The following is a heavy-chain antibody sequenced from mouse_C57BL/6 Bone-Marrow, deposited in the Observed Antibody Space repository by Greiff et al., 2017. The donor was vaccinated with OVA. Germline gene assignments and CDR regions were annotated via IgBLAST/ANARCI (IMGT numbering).Heavy chain of an antibody. CDR1: GFTFSSYG. J-gene: IGHJ1*03. D-gene: IGHD1-1*01. CDR2: ISSGGSYT. V-gene: IGHV5-6*01. CDR3: ARHLRYYGSSYWYFDV. Sequence: EVKLMESGGDLVKPGGSLKLSCAASGFTFSSYGMSWVRQTPDKRLEWVATISSGGSYTYYPDSVKGRFTISRDNAKNTLYLQMSSLKSEDTAMYYCARHLRYYGSSYWYFDVWGTGTTVTVSS.